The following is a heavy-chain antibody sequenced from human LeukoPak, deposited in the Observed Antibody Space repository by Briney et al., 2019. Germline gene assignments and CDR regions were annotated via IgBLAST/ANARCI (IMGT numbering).Heavy chain of an antibody. V-gene: IGHV3-69-1*01. Sequence: PGGSLRLSCAASGFTVSSNYMSWVRQAPGKGLEWVSSISSSSSIYYADSVRGRFTISRDNAKNSLYLQMNSLRAEDTAVYYCTSYSGLDNWGQGTLVTVSS. CDR3: TSYSGLDN. D-gene: IGHD5-12*01. CDR1: GFTVSSNY. J-gene: IGHJ4*02. CDR2: ISSSSSI.